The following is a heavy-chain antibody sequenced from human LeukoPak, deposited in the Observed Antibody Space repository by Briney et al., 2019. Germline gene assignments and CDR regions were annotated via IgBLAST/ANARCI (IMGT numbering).Heavy chain of an antibody. Sequence: SATLSLTCAVYGGSFSGYYWGWIRQPPRKGMEWIGESNHSGSTNYNPSLKSRVTISGDTSKNHFSLKLSSVTAADTAVYYCARGDIVVVVAVFDPWGQGTLVTVSS. CDR3: ARGDIVVVVAVFDP. CDR2: SNHSGST. CDR1: GGSFSGYY. D-gene: IGHD2-15*01. J-gene: IGHJ5*02. V-gene: IGHV4-34*01.